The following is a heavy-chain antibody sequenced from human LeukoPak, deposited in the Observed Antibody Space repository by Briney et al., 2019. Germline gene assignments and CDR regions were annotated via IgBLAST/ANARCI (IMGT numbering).Heavy chain of an antibody. V-gene: IGHV3-21*01. J-gene: IGHJ4*02. CDR3: ARSYSSGWYSEEFDY. D-gene: IGHD6-19*01. Sequence: GALRLSCTTSGFNFRAYWMGWVRQAPGKGLEWVSSISSSSSYIYYADSVKGRFTISRDNAKNSLYLQMNSLRAEDTAVYYCARSYSSGWYSEEFDYWGQGTLVTVSS. CDR1: GFNFRAYW. CDR2: ISSSSSYI.